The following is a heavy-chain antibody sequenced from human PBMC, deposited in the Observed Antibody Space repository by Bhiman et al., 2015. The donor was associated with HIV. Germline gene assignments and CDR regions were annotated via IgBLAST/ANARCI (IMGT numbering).Heavy chain of an antibody. CDR3: ARNVRGVLGEYYFDF. CDR2: INGDGSAT. V-gene: IGHV3-74*01. D-gene: IGHD3-10*01. CDR1: GFTFNDYL. Sequence: EVQLVESGGGLVQPGRSLRLSCAASGFTFNDYLMNWVRQAPGKGLVWVSRINGDGSATSYADSVKGRFTISRDNANNTLYLQMNSLRAEDTAVYYCARNVRGVLGEYYFDFWGHGMLVTVSS. J-gene: IGHJ4*01.